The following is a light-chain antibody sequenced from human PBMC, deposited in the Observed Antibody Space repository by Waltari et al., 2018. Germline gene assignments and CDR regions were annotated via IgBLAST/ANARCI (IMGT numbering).Light chain of an antibody. Sequence: QSALPQPASVSGFPGQSITLSCPGTSSDVGFYYLVYWYQQHPGKAPERVVYEVIRRPSGVSNRFSGSKSGNTASLTIAGLQAEDEADYYCCSYAGRNIWVFGGGTKLTVL. CDR2: EVI. CDR3: CSYAGRNIWV. CDR1: SSDVGFYYL. J-gene: IGLJ3*02. V-gene: IGLV2-23*02.